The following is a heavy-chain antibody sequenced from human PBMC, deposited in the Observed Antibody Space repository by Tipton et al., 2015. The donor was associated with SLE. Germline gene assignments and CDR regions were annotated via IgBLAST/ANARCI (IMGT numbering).Heavy chain of an antibody. D-gene: IGHD6-19*01. V-gene: IGHV4-39*07. CDR2: IYYSGST. J-gene: IGHJ3*02. CDR3: ARDRVPYSSGCFDI. CDR1: GGSISSSSYF. Sequence: TLSLTCIVSGGSISSSSYFWGWIRQPPGKGLEWIGSIYYSGSTYYNPSLKSRITISVDTSKNQFSLKLSSVTAADTAVYYCARDRVPYSSGCFDIWGQGTMVTVSS.